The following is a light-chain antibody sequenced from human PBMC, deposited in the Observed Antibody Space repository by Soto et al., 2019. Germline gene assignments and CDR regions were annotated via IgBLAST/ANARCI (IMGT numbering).Light chain of an antibody. CDR1: QYISTN. J-gene: IGKJ1*01. Sequence: EIVLTQSPGTLSLSPGERATLSCRASQYISTNLAWYQHKPGQAPRLVIFDIRNRATGIPARFSGSGSGTDFTLTISSLEPEDFAVYYCQHYVSSPPWTFGQGTKVDI. CDR3: QHYVSSPPWT. CDR2: DIR. V-gene: IGKV3D-11*03.